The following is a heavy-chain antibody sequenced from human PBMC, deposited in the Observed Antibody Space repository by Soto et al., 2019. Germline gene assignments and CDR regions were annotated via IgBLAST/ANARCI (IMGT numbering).Heavy chain of an antibody. CDR3: ASSAVGSRTVTTYGMDV. D-gene: IGHD4-17*01. CDR2: INPSGGST. Sequence: GASVKVSCKASGYTFTSYYMHWVRQAPGQGLEWMGIINPSGGSTSYAQKFQGRVTMTRDTSTSTVYMELSSLRSEDTAVYYCASSAVGSRTVTTYGMDVWGQGTTVTVSS. CDR1: GYTFTSYY. V-gene: IGHV1-46*01. J-gene: IGHJ6*02.